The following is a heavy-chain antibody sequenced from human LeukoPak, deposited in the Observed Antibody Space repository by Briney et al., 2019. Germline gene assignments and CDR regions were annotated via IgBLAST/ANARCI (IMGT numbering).Heavy chain of an antibody. J-gene: IGHJ4*02. Sequence: ASVKVSCKASGYTFTSYGISWVRQAPGQGLEWMGWISAYNGNTNYAQTLQGRVTMTTDTSTSTAYMELRSLRSDDTAVYYCARDYYDSSGYYFSFITRYWGQGTLVTVSS. CDR3: ARDYYDSSGYYFSFITRY. D-gene: IGHD3-22*01. CDR2: ISAYNGNT. CDR1: GYTFTSYG. V-gene: IGHV1-18*01.